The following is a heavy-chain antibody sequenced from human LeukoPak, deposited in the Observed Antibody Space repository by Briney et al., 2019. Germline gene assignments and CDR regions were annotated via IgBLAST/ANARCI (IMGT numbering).Heavy chain of an antibody. CDR2: ISAYNGNT. Sequence: ASVKVSCKTSGYTFTSYGISWVRQAPGQGLEWMGWISAYNGNTHSAQKLQGRVTMTTDTSTSTAYMELRSLRSDDTAVYYCAREYYYGSGSRFDPRGQGTLVTVSS. D-gene: IGHD3-10*01. J-gene: IGHJ5*02. V-gene: IGHV1-18*01. CDR3: AREYYYGSGSRFDP. CDR1: GYTFTSYG.